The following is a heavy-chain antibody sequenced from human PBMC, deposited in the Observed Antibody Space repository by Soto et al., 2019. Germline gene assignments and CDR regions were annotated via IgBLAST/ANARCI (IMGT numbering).Heavy chain of an antibody. V-gene: IGHV3-30*03. D-gene: IGHD3-22*01. Sequence: PGGSLRLSCAASGFTFSSYGMHWVRQAPGKGLEWVAVISYDGSNKYYADSVKGRFTISRDNAKNSLYLQMNSLRAEDTAVYYCARDIIGGGYYWSVKPSHYYYGMDVWGQGTTVTVSS. CDR1: GFTFSSYG. CDR2: ISYDGSNK. J-gene: IGHJ6*02. CDR3: ARDIIGGGYYWSVKPSHYYYGMDV.